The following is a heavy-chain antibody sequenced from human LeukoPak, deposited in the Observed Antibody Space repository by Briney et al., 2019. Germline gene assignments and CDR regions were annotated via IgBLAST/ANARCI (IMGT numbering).Heavy chain of an antibody. V-gene: IGHV3-30-3*01. Sequence: PGRSLRLSCAASGFTFSSYAMHWVRQAPGKGLEWVAVISYDGSNKYYADSVKGRFTISRDNSKNTLYLQMNSLRAEDTAVYYCARTYYDLAYFDYWGQGTLVTVSS. D-gene: IGHD3-3*01. CDR2: ISYDGSNK. CDR1: GFTFSSYA. J-gene: IGHJ4*02. CDR3: ARTYYDLAYFDY.